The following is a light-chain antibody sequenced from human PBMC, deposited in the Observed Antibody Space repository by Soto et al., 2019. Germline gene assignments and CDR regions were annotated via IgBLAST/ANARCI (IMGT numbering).Light chain of an antibody. J-gene: IGKJ1*01. V-gene: IGKV1-5*03. CDR2: KAS. Sequence: DIRMTQSPSALSASVGDRVTITCRCSQGISSWWAWYQQKPGKAPRLLIYKASSLASGVPSRFSGSGSGTAFTLTISSLQPEDVSTYHCQQHTTFGQGTKVEI. CDR3: QQHTT. CDR1: QGISSW.